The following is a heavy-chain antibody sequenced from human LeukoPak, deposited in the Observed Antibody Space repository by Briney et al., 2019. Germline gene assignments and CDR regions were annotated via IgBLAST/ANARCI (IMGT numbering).Heavy chain of an antibody. CDR3: ARHAIDGYSSGFNWFDP. J-gene: IGHJ5*02. CDR1: GYSFTSYW. V-gene: IGHV5-51*01. CDR2: IYPGDSDT. Sequence: PGESLKISCKGSGYSFTSYWIGWVRQMPGKGLEWMGIIYPGDSDTRYSPSFQGQVTISADKSISTAYLQWSSLKASDTAMYYCARHAIDGYSSGFNWFDPWGQGTLVTVSS. D-gene: IGHD6-19*01.